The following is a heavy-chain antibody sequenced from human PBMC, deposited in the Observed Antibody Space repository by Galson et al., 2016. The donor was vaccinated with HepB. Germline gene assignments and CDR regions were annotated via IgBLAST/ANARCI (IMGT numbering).Heavy chain of an antibody. Sequence: SVKVSCKASGYTFTNFGIHWVRQAPGQGLEWMGWISPYIGDTNSAQKFRDRVTMTADIVTTTVYMEVKSLTSDDTAVYFCARENTGGRFYGLEYWGQGTLVIVSS. V-gene: IGHV1-18*01. CDR3: ARENTGGRFYGLEY. CDR1: GYTFTNFG. J-gene: IGHJ4*02. CDR2: ISPYIGDT. D-gene: IGHD1-1*01.